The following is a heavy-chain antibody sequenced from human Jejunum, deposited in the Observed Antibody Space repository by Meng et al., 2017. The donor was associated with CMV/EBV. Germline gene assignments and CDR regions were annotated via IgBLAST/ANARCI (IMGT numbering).Heavy chain of an antibody. Sequence: TPSAPQSRTCTFSGGSISNYYWSWIRQPAGKGLEYIGRIHSSGTNKYNPSLNSRVTMSVDTSKNQFSLKVRSVTAADTAVYLCARHEVVGTAIFDYWGQGTLVTVSS. V-gene: IGHV4-4*07. CDR1: GGSISNYY. D-gene: IGHD6-19*01. CDR2: IHSSGTN. CDR3: ARHEVVGTAIFDY. J-gene: IGHJ4*02.